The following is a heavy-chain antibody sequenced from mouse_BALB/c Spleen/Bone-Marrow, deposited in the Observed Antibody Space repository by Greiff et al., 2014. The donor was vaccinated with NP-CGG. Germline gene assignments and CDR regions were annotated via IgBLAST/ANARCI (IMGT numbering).Heavy chain of an antibody. D-gene: IGHD4-1*01. V-gene: IGHV1-7*01. CDR1: GHTFTTYW. Sequence: VQLQQSGPELAKPGASVQMSCKASGHTFTTYWMHWVKQRPGQGLEWIGYIDPRTGYTEYNQKFKDKATLTADKSSNTAYMQLRSPTSEDSAVYYCARYWDTYWGQGTQVTVSA. J-gene: IGHJ3*01. CDR2: IDPRTGYT. CDR3: ARYWDTY.